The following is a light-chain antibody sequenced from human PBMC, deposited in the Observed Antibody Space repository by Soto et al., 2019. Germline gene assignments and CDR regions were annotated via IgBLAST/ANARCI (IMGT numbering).Light chain of an antibody. V-gene: IGKV3-15*01. CDR3: QQYNNWPLT. Sequence: EIVMPQSPATLSVSPGERATLSCRASQSVSSNLAWYQQKPGQGPRLLIYGASTRATGIPARFSGSGSGTEFTLSISSLQSEDFAVYYCQQYNNWPLTFGGGTKVEIK. CDR2: GAS. CDR1: QSVSSN. J-gene: IGKJ4*01.